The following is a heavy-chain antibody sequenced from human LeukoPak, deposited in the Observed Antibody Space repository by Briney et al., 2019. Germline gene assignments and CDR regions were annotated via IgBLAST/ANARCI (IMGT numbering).Heavy chain of an antibody. D-gene: IGHD7-27*01. CDR2: ISSSSSYI. V-gene: IGHV3-21*01. Sequence: GGSLRLSCAASGFTFSSYSMNWVRQAPGKGLEWVSSISSSSSYIYYADSVKGRFTISRDNAKNPLYLQMNSLRAEDTAVYYCARVPRTGDWDYWGQGTLVTVSS. J-gene: IGHJ4*02. CDR3: ARVPRTGDWDY. CDR1: GFTFSSYS.